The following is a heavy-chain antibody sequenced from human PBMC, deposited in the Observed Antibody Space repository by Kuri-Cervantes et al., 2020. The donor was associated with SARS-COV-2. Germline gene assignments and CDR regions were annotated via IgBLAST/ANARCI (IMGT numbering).Heavy chain of an antibody. J-gene: IGHJ6*02. CDR3: AKDRHRVELYYYGMDV. V-gene: IGHV3-23*01. CDR1: GFTFSSYA. D-gene: IGHD1-7*01. Sequence: GESLKISCPASGFTFSSYAMSWVRQAPGKGLEWVSAISGSGGSTYYADYVKGRFTISRDNSKNTLYLQMNSLRAEDTAVYYCAKDRHRVELYYYGMDVWGQGTTVTVSS. CDR2: ISGSGGST.